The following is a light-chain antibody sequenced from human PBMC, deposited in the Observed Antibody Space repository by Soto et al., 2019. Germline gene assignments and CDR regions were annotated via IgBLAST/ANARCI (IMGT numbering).Light chain of an antibody. J-gene: IGKJ1*01. Sequence: DIQMTHSPSSLSASVGDRVTITCRARQIINSYLNWYQQKPGKAPKLLIYAASSLLSGVPSRFSGSGSGTDFTLTISSLQPEDFATYFCQQSYSRPRTFGQGTKVDIK. V-gene: IGKV1-39*01. CDR1: QIINSY. CDR3: QQSYSRPRT. CDR2: AAS.